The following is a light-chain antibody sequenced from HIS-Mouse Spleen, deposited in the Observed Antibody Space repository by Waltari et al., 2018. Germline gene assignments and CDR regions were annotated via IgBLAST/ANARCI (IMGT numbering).Light chain of an antibody. CDR3: QAWDSSYSV. V-gene: IGLV3-1*01. CDR2: QDS. CDR1: KLGAKY. Sequence: SYELTHPPSVSVSPGQTPSITGTGDKLGAKYACWYQQKPGQSPVLVTYQDSKRPSGIPVRFSGSNSGNTATLTISGTQAMDEADYYCQAWDSSYSVFGGGTKLTVL. J-gene: IGLJ2*01.